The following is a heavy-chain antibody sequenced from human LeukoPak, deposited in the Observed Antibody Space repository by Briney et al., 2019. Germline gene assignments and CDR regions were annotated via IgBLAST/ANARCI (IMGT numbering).Heavy chain of an antibody. D-gene: IGHD2-2*01. Sequence: PSETLSLTCAVYGGSFSGYYWSWIRQPPGKGLEWIGAINHSGSTNYNPSLKSRVTISVDTSKNQFSLKLSSVTAADTAVYYCARRRRYCSSTSCFPNWFDPWGQGTLVTVSS. J-gene: IGHJ5*02. CDR2: INHSGST. CDR3: ARRRRYCSSTSCFPNWFDP. CDR1: GGSFSGYY. V-gene: IGHV4-34*01.